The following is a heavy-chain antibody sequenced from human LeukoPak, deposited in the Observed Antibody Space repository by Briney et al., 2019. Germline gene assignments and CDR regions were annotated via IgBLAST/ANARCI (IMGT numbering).Heavy chain of an antibody. CDR3: AREAGNYYYDSSGYFAPDY. CDR2: IRQDGSEK. V-gene: IGHV3-7*05. D-gene: IGHD3-22*01. J-gene: IGHJ4*02. Sequence: SGGSLRLSCAASGFTFSSYWLTWVRQAPGKGLEWVANIRQDGSEKYYVDSVKGRFTISRDNAKNSLYLQMNSLRAEDTAVYYCAREAGNYYYDSSGYFAPDYWGQGTLVTVSS. CDR1: GFTFSSYW.